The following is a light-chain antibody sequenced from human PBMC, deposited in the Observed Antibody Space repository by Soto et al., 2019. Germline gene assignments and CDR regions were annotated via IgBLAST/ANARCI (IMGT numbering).Light chain of an antibody. CDR1: QSISSY. Sequence: DIQMTQSPSALSASVGDRVTITCRASQSISSYLNWYQQKPGKDPKLLIYAASSLQSGVPSRFSGSGSGTDFTLTISSLQPEDFATYHCQQSYNTPWTFGQGTKVDIK. CDR3: QQSYNTPWT. J-gene: IGKJ1*01. V-gene: IGKV1-39*01. CDR2: AAS.